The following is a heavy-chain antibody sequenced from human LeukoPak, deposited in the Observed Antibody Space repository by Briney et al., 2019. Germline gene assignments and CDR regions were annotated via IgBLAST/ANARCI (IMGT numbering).Heavy chain of an antibody. CDR1: GGSISGFY. J-gene: IGHJ4*02. CDR2: IYYRGNT. D-gene: IGHD7-27*01. Sequence: SETPSLTCTVSGGSISGFYWSWIRQPPGKGLEWIGYIYYRGNTNYNPSLNSRVTMSVDTSKNQLSLKLSSVTAADTAVYYCARLNTNWGFQVDHWGQGTLVTVSS. V-gene: IGHV4-59*08. CDR3: ARLNTNWGFQVDH.